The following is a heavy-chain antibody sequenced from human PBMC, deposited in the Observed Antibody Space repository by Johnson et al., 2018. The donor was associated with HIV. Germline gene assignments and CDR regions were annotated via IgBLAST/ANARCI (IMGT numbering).Heavy chain of an antibody. Sequence: QVQLVESGGGVVQPGRSLRLSCAASGFTFRSYAMHWVRQAPGKGLEWVAVISSDGKSTYYADSVKGRFTISRDNSKNTLYLQMNSLRAEDTAVYYCARARARVTFDIWGQGTMVTVSS. CDR2: ISSDGKST. V-gene: IGHV3-30*14. J-gene: IGHJ3*02. CDR3: ARARARVTFDI. D-gene: IGHD2-21*01. CDR1: GFTFRSYA.